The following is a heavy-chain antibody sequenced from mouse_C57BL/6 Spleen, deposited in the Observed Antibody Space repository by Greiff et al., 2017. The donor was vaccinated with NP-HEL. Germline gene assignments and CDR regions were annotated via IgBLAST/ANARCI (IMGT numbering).Heavy chain of an antibody. CDR1: GYAFSSSW. Sequence: VQLQQSGPELVKPGASVKISCKASGYAFSSSWMNWVKQRPGKGLEWIGRIYPGDGDTNYNGKFKGKATLTADKSSSTAYMQLSSLTSEESAVYFCARENPWAMDYWGQGTSVTVSS. J-gene: IGHJ4*01. CDR3: ARENPWAMDY. V-gene: IGHV1-82*01. CDR2: IYPGDGDT.